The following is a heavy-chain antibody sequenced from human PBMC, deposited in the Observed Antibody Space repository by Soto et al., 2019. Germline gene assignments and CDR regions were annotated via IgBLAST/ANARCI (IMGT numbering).Heavy chain of an antibody. J-gene: IGHJ6*02. CDR1: GYTFTSYG. V-gene: IGHV1-18*01. D-gene: IGHD3-3*01. Sequence: ASVKVSCKASGYTFTSYGISWVRQAPGQGLEWMGWISAYNGNTNYAQKLQGRVTMTTDTSTSTAYVELRSLRSDDTAVYYCARQKYYDFWSGYPYYYYYGMDVWGQGTTVTISS. CDR2: ISAYNGNT. CDR3: ARQKYYDFWSGYPYYYYYGMDV.